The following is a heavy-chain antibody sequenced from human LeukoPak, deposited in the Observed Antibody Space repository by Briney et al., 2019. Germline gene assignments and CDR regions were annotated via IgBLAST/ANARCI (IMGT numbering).Heavy chain of an antibody. D-gene: IGHD3-10*01. CDR3: ARSPHMWFAERGWFDP. CDR2: IYYSGST. Sequence: SETLSLTCTVSGGSINSGDYYWVWIRQPPGKGLEWIGSIYYSGSTSYNPSLTSRVTMTVDTSKSHFSLKLSSVTAADTAVYFCARSPHMWFAERGWFDPWGQGTLVTVSS. CDR1: GGSINSGDYY. J-gene: IGHJ5*02. V-gene: IGHV4-39*07.